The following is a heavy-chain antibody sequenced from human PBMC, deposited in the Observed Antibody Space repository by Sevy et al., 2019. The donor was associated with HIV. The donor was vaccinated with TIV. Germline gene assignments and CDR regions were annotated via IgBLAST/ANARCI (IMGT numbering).Heavy chain of an antibody. CDR2: IYSSGDT. CDR3: ASSLLYLYESNGHYPLDY. Sequence: GESLKISCEASGFDVGTNYMNWVRQAPGRGLEWVSVIYSSGDTDYADSVKGRFTISRANSRNTLCLQINSLRAEDTAVYYCASSLLYLYESNGHYPLDYWGRGTLVTVSS. D-gene: IGHD3-22*01. J-gene: IGHJ4*02. CDR1: GFDVGTNY. V-gene: IGHV3-53*01.